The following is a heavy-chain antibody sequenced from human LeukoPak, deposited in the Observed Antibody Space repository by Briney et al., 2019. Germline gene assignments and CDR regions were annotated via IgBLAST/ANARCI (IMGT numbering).Heavy chain of an antibody. J-gene: IGHJ4*02. V-gene: IGHV4-30-2*03. D-gene: IGHD6-13*01. Sequence: SETLSLTCAVSGGSISRSGYSWSWIRQPPGKGLEWIGSIYYSGSTYYNPSLKSRVTISVDTSKNQFSLKLSSVTAADTAVYYCASSPGIAAAGIIYWGQGTLVTVSS. CDR2: IYYSGST. CDR1: GGSISRSGYS. CDR3: ASSPGIAAAGIIY.